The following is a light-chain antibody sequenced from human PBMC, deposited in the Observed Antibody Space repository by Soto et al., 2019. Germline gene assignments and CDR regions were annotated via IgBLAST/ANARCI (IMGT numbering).Light chain of an antibody. CDR3: SSYASSRTRV. CDR2: DVS. J-gene: IGLJ1*01. Sequence: QSALTQPASVSGSPGQSITISCTGTSRDVGDYNYVSWYQQHPGKAPKLVIFDVSDRPSGVPNRFSGSKSGNTASLAISGLQAEDEADYYCSSYASSRTRVFGTGTKLTVL. V-gene: IGLV2-14*01. CDR1: SRDVGDYNY.